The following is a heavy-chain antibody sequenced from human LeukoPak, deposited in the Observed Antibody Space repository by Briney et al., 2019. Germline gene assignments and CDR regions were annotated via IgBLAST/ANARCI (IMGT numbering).Heavy chain of an antibody. CDR3: ARGGHHSHSSGYYGGTNFDY. CDR1: GFTFSSYW. CDR2: ISSDESST. D-gene: IGHD3-22*01. J-gene: IGHJ4*02. Sequence: PGGSLRLSCAASGFTFSSYWMHWGRQDPGKGLVWVSRISSDESSTSYADSVKGRFTISRDNAKNTLYLQMNSLRAEDTALYYCARGGHHSHSSGYYGGTNFDYWGQGTLVTVSS. V-gene: IGHV3-74*01.